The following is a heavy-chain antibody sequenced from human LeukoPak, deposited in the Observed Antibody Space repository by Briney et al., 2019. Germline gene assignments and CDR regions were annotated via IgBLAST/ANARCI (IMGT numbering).Heavy chain of an antibody. CDR3: ARLEQPEGYWYFDL. CDR2: IYYSGST. D-gene: IGHD6-13*01. V-gene: IGHV4-39*01. J-gene: IGHJ2*01. Sequence: SETLSLTCTVSGGSISSSSYYWGWIRQPPGKGLEWIGSIYYSGSTYYNPSLKSRVTISVDTSKNQFSLKLSSVTAADTAVYYCARLEQPEGYWYFDLWGRGTLVTVSS. CDR1: GGSISSSSYY.